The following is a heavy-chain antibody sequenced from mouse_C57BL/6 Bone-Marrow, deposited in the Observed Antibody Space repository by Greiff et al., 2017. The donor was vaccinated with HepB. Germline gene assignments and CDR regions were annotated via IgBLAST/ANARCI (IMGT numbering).Heavy chain of an antibody. V-gene: IGHV5-6*01. CDR3: ARHSSGKRGFAY. J-gene: IGHJ3*01. Sequence: EVKLQESGGDLVKPGGSVKLSCAASGFTFSSSGMSWVRPTPDKRLEWVATISSGGSYTYYPDSVKGRVTISRDNAKNTLYLQMSSLKSEDTAMYYCARHSSGKRGFAYWGQGTLVTVSA. D-gene: IGHD1-3*01. CDR1: GFTFSSSG. CDR2: ISSGGSYT.